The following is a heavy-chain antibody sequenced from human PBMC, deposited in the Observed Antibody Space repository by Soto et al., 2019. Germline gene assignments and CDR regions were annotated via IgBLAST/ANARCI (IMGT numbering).Heavy chain of an antibody. CDR3: ARSTFVDSRRATPAGY. Sequence: PGGSLRLSCAASGFTVSSNYMSWVRQAPGKGLEWVSVIYSGGSTYYADSVKGRFTISRDNSKNTLYLQMNSLRAEDTAVYYCARSTFVDSRRATPAGYWGQGTLGTVSS. J-gene: IGHJ4*02. CDR2: IYSGGST. CDR1: GFTVSSNY. V-gene: IGHV3-66*01. D-gene: IGHD5-12*01.